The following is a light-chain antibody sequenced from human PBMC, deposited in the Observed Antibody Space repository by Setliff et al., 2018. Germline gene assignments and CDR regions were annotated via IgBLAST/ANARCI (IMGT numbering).Light chain of an antibody. CDR2: EVS. CDR3: SSYAGSTGKV. J-gene: IGLJ1*01. V-gene: IGLV2-8*01. CDR1: SSDVGGYNY. Sequence: QSALTQPPSASGSPGQSVTISCTGTSSDVGGYNYVSWYQQHPGKAPKLMIYEVSKRPSGVPDRFSGSKSGNTASLTVSGLQAEDGADYYCSSYAGSTGKVFGTGTKVTVL.